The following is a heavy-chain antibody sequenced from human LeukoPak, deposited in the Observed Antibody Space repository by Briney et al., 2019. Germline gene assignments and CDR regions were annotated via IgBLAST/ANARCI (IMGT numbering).Heavy chain of an antibody. J-gene: IGHJ6*03. V-gene: IGHV3-74*01. CDR3: TRGITMVRGLRAYYYYYYMDV. CDR1: GFTFSSYW. CDR2: INTDGSTT. Sequence: GGSLRLSCAASGFTFSSYWMHWVRQAPGKGLVWVSRINTDGSTTSYADSVKGRFTISRDNAKNTLYLQMNSLRAEDTAVYYCTRGITMVRGLRAYYYYYYMDVWGKGTTVTVSS. D-gene: IGHD3-10*01.